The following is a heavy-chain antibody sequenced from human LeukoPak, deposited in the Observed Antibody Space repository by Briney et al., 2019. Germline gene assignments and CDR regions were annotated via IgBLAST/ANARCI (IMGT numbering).Heavy chain of an antibody. CDR3: ARARYYYYGMDV. CDR1: GGSISSSSYY. Sequence: SETLSLTCTVSGGSISSSSYYWGWIRQPPGKGLEWIGSIYYSGSTYYNPSLKSRVTISVDTSKNQFSLKLSSVTAADTAVYYCARARYYYYGMDVWGQGTTVTVSS. J-gene: IGHJ6*02. V-gene: IGHV4-39*01. CDR2: IYYSGST.